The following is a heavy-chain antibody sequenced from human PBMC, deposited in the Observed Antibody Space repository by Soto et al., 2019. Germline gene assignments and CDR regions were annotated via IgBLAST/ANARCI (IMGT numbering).Heavy chain of an antibody. J-gene: IGHJ4*02. CDR3: ARARPNYDILTGYSPDLDY. CDR2: IYYSGST. CDR1: GGSISSGDYY. V-gene: IGHV4-30-4*01. Sequence: SETLSLTCTVSGGSISSGDYYWSWIRQPPGKGLEWIGYIYYSGSTYYNPSLKSRVTISVDTPKNQFSLKLSSVTAADTAVYYCARARPNYDILTGYSPDLDYWGQGT. D-gene: IGHD3-9*01.